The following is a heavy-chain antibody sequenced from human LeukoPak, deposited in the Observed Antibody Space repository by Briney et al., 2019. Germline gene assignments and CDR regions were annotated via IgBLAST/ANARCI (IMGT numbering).Heavy chain of an antibody. Sequence: GGSLRLSCATSGFTFSRAWMSWVRQAPGKGPEWVGHIQSKGDGEATDYGAAVKGRFTISRDDSKDTLYLQMNNLQSEDTAIYYCTTDHTDIGRYLGLGGTGVFWGQGTLATVSS. CDR1: GFTFSRAW. V-gene: IGHV3-15*01. CDR2: IQSKGDGEAT. D-gene: IGHD3-16*01. CDR3: TTDHTDIGRYLGLGGTGVF. J-gene: IGHJ4*02.